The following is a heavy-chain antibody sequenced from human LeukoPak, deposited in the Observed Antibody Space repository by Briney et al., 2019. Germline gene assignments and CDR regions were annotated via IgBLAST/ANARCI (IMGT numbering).Heavy chain of an antibody. CDR2: ISGSGGST. V-gene: IGHV3-23*01. Sequence: GGSLILSCAASGFTFSSYAMSWVRQAPGKGLEWVSAISGSGGSTYYADSVKGRFTISRDNSKNTLYLQMNSLRAEDTAVYYCAKVMTRTMVRGVPPSDYWGQGTLVTVSS. D-gene: IGHD3-10*01. CDR3: AKVMTRTMVRGVPPSDY. CDR1: GFTFSSYA. J-gene: IGHJ4*02.